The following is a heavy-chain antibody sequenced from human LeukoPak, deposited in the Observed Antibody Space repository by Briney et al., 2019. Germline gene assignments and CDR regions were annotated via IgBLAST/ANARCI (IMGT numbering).Heavy chain of an antibody. V-gene: IGHV4-30-4*01. CDR3: ARRFRMVRGPTDKGAFDI. J-gene: IGHJ3*02. CDR1: GGSISSGDYY. Sequence: SETLSLTCTVSGGSISSGDYYWSWIRQPPGKGLEWIGYIYYSGSTYYNPSLKSRVTISVDTSKNQFSLKLSSVTAADTAVYYCARRFRMVRGPTDKGAFDIWGQGTMVTVSS. D-gene: IGHD3-10*01. CDR2: IYYSGST.